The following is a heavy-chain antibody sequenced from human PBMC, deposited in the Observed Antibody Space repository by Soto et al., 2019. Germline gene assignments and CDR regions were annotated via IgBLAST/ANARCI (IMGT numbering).Heavy chain of an antibody. CDR3: ARDPEYIN. V-gene: IGHV3-30-3*01. CDR1: GFTFSSYA. Sequence: QVQLVESGGGVVQPGRSLRLSCAASGFTFSSYAMHWVRQAPGKGLEWVAVISYDGSNKYYADSVKGRFTISRDNSKHTLYLQMNSLRAEDTAVYYCARDPEYINWGQGTLVTVSS. D-gene: IGHD1-20*01. CDR2: ISYDGSNK. J-gene: IGHJ4*02.